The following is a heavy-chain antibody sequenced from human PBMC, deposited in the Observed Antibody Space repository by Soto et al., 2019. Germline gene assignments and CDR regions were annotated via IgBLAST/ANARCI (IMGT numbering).Heavy chain of an antibody. D-gene: IGHD3-9*01. CDR1: GGSIRSGGNY. V-gene: IGHV4-31*03. CDR2: IYYSGST. CDR3: AREVYYDMSDGMDV. Sequence: QVQLQESGPGLVKPSQTLSLTCTVSGGSIRSGGNYWTWIRQHPGKGLEWIGYIYYSGSTYYNPSLKSRVSISVDTSKNQCSLNLNSVTAADTAVYYCAREVYYDMSDGMDVWGQGTTVTVSS. J-gene: IGHJ6*02.